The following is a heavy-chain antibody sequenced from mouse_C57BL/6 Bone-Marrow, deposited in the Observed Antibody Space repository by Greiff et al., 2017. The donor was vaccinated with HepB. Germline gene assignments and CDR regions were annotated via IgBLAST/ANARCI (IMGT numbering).Heavy chain of an antibody. V-gene: IGHV14-4*01. CDR1: GFNIKDDY. CDR3: TSRAGLRDY. D-gene: IGHD1-1*01. CDR2: IDPENGDT. J-gene: IGHJ2*01. Sequence: VQLQQSGAELVRPGASVKLSCTASGFNIKDDYMHWVKQRPDQGLEWIGWIDPENGDTEYASKFQGKATITADTSSNTAYLQLSSLTSEDTAVYYCTSRAGLRDYWGEGTTLTVSA.